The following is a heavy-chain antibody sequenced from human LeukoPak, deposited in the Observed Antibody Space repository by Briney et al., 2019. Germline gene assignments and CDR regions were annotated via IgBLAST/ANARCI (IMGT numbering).Heavy chain of an antibody. V-gene: IGHV1-8*01. J-gene: IGHJ6*02. Sequence: ASVKVSCKASGYTLNNYDINGLRQASGQGLEWVGWMQPNTGKTGYAQNFQGRVTMTSNTSISTAYMEISSLRSDDTAVYYCARSAEISGYWPKVVVDVWGQGTTVTVSS. CDR1: GYTLNNYD. CDR2: MQPNTGKT. D-gene: IGHD3-22*01. CDR3: ARSAEISGYWPKVVVDV.